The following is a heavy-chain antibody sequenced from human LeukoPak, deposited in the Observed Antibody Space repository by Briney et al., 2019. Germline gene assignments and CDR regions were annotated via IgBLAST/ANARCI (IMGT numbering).Heavy chain of an antibody. CDR1: GFTFSSYA. CDR3: AKAGLVRGGALDS. Sequence: YPGGSLRLSCAASGFTFSSYAMSWVRQAPGKGLEWVSSITGSGDGTSAADSVTGRFSISRDNSKSTLYLQMNSLRVEDTAVYYCAKAGLVRGGALDSWGQGTLVTVSS. CDR2: ITGSGDGT. V-gene: IGHV3-23*01. J-gene: IGHJ4*02. D-gene: IGHD4/OR15-4a*01.